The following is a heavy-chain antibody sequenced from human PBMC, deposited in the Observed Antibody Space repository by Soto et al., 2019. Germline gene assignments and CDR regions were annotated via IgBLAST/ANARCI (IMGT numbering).Heavy chain of an antibody. CDR3: ARREVVPAAMEAPYYYYYYGMDV. V-gene: IGHV4-34*01. CDR2: INHSGST. D-gene: IGHD2-2*01. CDR1: GGSFSGYY. J-gene: IGHJ6*02. Sequence: SETLSLTCAVYGGSFSGYYWSWIRQPPGKGLEWIGEINHSGSTNYNPSLKSRVTISVDTSKNQFSLKLSSVTAADTAVYYCARREVVPAAMEAPYYYYYYGMDVWGQGTTVTVSS.